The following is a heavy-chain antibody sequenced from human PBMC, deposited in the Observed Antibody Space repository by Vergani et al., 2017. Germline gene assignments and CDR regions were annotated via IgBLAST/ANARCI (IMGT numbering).Heavy chain of an antibody. CDR1: GYSFTSYW. Sequence: EVQLVQSGAEVKKPGDSLRISCKRSGYSFTSYWISWARQMPGKGLEWMGRIDPSDSYTNYSPSFQGHVTSSADKSISTAYLQWSSLKASDTAMYYCARRRLRYFDWLLSDAFDSWGQGTMVTVSS. V-gene: IGHV5-10-1*01. J-gene: IGHJ3*02. CDR3: ARRRLRYFDWLLSDAFDS. D-gene: IGHD3-9*01. CDR2: IDPSDSYT.